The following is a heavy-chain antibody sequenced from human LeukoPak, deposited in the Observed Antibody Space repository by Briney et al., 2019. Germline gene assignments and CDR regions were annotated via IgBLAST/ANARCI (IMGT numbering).Heavy chain of an antibody. D-gene: IGHD3-22*01. CDR2: VSAYNGNT. V-gene: IGHV1-18*01. CDR3: ARVDLYWDSSGYSQAANDY. Sequence: ASVKVSCKASGYTFTSYGISWVRQAPGQGLEWMGWVSAYNGNTKYAQRIQGRITMTTDTSTTTAYMELRSLTSDDTAVYYCARVDLYWDSSGYSQAANDYWGQGTLVSVSS. CDR1: GYTFTSYG. J-gene: IGHJ4*02.